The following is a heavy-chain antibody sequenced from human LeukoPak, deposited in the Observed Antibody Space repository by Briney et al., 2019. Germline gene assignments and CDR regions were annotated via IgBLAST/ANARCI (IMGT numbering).Heavy chain of an antibody. Sequence: GGSLRLSCAASGFTFSSYAMSWVRQAPGKGLEWVSAISGSGGSTYYADSVKGRFTISRDNSKNTLYLQMDSLRVEDTAVYYCAKEGSMSSGTRDFDYWGQGTLVTVSS. V-gene: IGHV3-23*01. CDR1: GFTFSSYA. CDR3: AKEGSMSSGTRDFDY. D-gene: IGHD1-1*01. J-gene: IGHJ4*02. CDR2: ISGSGGST.